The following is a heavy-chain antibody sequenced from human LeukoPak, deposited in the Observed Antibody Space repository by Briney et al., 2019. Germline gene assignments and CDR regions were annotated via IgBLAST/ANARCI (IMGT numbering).Heavy chain of an antibody. CDR3: ARGRLRYFDWLPYTPGAFDI. V-gene: IGHV4-4*02. D-gene: IGHD3-9*01. Sequence: PSETLSLTCAVSGGSISSNNWWSWVRQPPGKGLEWIGEIAQSGSTSYNPSLKSRVTISVDKSKNQFSLNLRSVTAADTAVYYCARGRLRYFDWLPYTPGAFDIWGQGTMVTVSS. CDR2: IAQSGST. CDR1: GGSISSNNW. J-gene: IGHJ3*02.